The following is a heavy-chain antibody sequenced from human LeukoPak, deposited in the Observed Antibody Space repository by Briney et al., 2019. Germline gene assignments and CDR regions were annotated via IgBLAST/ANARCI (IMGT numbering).Heavy chain of an antibody. Sequence: SETLFLTCAVYGGSFSGYYWSWIRQPPGKGLEWIGEINHSGSANYNPSLKSRVTISVDTSKNQFSLKLSSVTAADTAVYYCARAMVRGVISNFDYWGQGTLVTVSS. CDR1: GGSFSGYY. CDR2: INHSGSA. D-gene: IGHD3-10*01. J-gene: IGHJ4*02. V-gene: IGHV4-34*01. CDR3: ARAMVRGVISNFDY.